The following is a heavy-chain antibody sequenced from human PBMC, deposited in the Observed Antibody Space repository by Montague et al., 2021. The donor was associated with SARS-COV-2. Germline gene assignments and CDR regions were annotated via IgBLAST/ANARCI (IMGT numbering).Heavy chain of an antibody. CDR1: GYTFNRYG. V-gene: IGHV1-18*04. CDR3: ARVGHSGYIDS. CDR2: ISAYNGET. Sequence: SVKISCKASGYTFNRYGINWVRQAPGQGLEWMGWISAYNGETNYAQKFQDRVTMTTDTSTSSVYMEVRSLRSGDTAMYYCARVGHSGYIDSWGQGTLVTVSS. D-gene: IGHD1-26*01. J-gene: IGHJ4*02.